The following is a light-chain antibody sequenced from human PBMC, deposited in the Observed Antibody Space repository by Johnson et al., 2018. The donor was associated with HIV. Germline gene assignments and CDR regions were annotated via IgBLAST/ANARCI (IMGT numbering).Light chain of an antibody. V-gene: IGLV1-51*01. J-gene: IGLJ1*01. Sequence: VLTQPPSVSAAPGQKVTISCSGSSSNIGNNYVSWYQQLPGTAPKLLIYDNNKRPSGIPDRFSGSKSGTSATLGITGLQTGDEADYYCGTWDNSLNVYVFGTGTKVTVL. CDR3: GTWDNSLNVYV. CDR2: DNN. CDR1: SSNIGNNY.